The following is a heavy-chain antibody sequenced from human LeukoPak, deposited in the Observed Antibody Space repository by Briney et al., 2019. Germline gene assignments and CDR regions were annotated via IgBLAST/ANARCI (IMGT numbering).Heavy chain of an antibody. CDR2: ISSSSSYI. D-gene: IGHD3-10*01. J-gene: IGHJ5*02. CDR3: ARDIREVPRSNWFDP. Sequence: SGGSLRLSCAASGFTFSSYSMNWARQAPGKGLEWVSSISSSSSYIYYADSVKGRFTISRDNAKNSLYLQMNSLRAEDTAVYYCARDIREVPRSNWFDPWGQGTLVTVSS. CDR1: GFTFSSYS. V-gene: IGHV3-21*01.